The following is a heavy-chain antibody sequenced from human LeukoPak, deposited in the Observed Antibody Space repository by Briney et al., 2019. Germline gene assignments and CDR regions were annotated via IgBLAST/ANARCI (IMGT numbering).Heavy chain of an antibody. CDR3: ASGFGIFDY. CDR1: GFSFRDYW. J-gene: IGHJ4*02. D-gene: IGHD3-10*01. V-gene: IGHV3-7*01. Sequence: PGRSLRLSCEASGFSFRDYWMTWIRQAPGKGLEWVANIKQDTIEKNYLDSVRGRFTISRDNAKNSLYLQMNSLRAEDTAVYYCASGFGIFDYWGQGAQVTVSS. CDR2: IKQDTIEK.